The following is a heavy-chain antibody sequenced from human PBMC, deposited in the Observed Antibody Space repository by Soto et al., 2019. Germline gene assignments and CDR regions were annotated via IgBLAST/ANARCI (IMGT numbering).Heavy chain of an antibody. CDR1: GGSFSGYY. J-gene: IGHJ4*02. CDR3: ALKIPMVRGVIPIDY. Sequence: SETLSLTCAVYGGSFSGYYWSWIRQPPGKGLEWIGEINHSGSTNYNPSLKSRVTISVDTSKNQFSLKLSSVTAADTAVYYCALKIPMVRGVIPIDYWGQGTLVTVSS. CDR2: INHSGST. V-gene: IGHV4-34*01. D-gene: IGHD3-10*01.